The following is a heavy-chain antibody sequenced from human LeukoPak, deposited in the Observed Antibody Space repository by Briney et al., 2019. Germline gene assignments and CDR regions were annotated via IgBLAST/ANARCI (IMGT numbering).Heavy chain of an antibody. CDR2: ISSSSSYI. D-gene: IGHD6-19*01. V-gene: IGHV3-21*01. J-gene: IGHJ6*02. CDR1: GFTFSSYS. Sequence: GGSLRLSCAASGFTFSSYSMNWVRQAPGKGLEWVSSISSSSSYIHYADSVKGRFTISRDNAKNSLYLQMNSLRAEDTAVYYCARDAGWLAYYYYYYGMDVWGQGTTVTVSS. CDR3: ARDAGWLAYYYYYYGMDV.